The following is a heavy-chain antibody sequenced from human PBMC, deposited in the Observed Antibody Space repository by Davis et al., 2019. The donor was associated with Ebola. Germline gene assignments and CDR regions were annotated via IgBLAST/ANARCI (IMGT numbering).Heavy chain of an antibody. CDR2: IIGSGYR. CDR1: GFRFSDYN. J-gene: IGHJ4*02. D-gene: IGHD6-13*01. CDR3: ARDVGDAYSGSDY. Sequence: GESLKISCAASGFRFSDYNMSWIRQAPGKGLEWLSCIIGSGYRYYADSVKGRFTISRDNANNLLYLQMNSLRADDTAVYYCARDVGDAYSGSDYWGQETLVTVSS. V-gene: IGHV3-69-1*01.